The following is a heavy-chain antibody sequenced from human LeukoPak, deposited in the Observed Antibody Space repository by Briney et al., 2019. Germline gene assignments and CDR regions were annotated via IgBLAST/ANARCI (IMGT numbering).Heavy chain of an antibody. Sequence: PSETLSLTCAVYGGSFSGNYWTLIRQTPGRGLEWIGESSPTGDITGYNPSLKGRATISVGSSKNQFSLKLTSVTAADTGVYYCARVPDFIARPCDSWGPGTLVTVSS. CDR2: SSPTGDIT. CDR3: ARVPDFIARPCDS. V-gene: IGHV4-34*01. D-gene: IGHD2-21*01. CDR1: GGSFSGNY. J-gene: IGHJ4*02.